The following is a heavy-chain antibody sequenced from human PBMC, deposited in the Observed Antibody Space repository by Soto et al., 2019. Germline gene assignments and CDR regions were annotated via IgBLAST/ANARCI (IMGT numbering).Heavy chain of an antibody. V-gene: IGHV1-69*06. CDR3: SSARDGYTPSGY. Sequence: QVQLVQSGAEVKKPGSSVKVSCQASGGTFSSYAISWVRQAPGQGLEWMGGIIHIFGTANYAQKFQGRVTITADKATSTAYMELSSLRSEDTAVYYCSSARDGYTPSGYWGQGTLVTVSS. J-gene: IGHJ4*02. CDR1: GGTFSSYA. CDR2: IIHIFGTA. D-gene: IGHD5-12*01.